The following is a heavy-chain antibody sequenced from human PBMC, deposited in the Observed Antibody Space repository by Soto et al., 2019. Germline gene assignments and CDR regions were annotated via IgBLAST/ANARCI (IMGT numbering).Heavy chain of an antibody. CDR1: GFTFSSYA. CDR2: ISGSGGST. V-gene: IGHV3-23*01. J-gene: IGHJ3*02. D-gene: IGHD3-10*01. CDR3: EKGVGFGELISAFDI. Sequence: GSLRLSCAASGFTFSSYAMSWVRQAPGKGLEWVSAISGSGGSTYYADSVKGRFTISRDNSKNTLYLQMNSLRAEDTAVYYCEKGVGFGELISAFDIWGQGTMVTVSS.